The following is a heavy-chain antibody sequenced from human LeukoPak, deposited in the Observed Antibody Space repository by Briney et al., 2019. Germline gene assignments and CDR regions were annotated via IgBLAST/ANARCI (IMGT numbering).Heavy chain of an antibody. D-gene: IGHD3-10*01. CDR3: TTVDNYYGSGYAD. V-gene: IGHV3-15*01. Sequence: PGGSLRLSCAASGFTFSNAWMSWVRQAPGKGLEWVGRIKSKTDGGTTDYAAPVKGRFTISRDDSKNTLYLQMNSLKTEDTAVYYCTTVDNYYGSGYADWGQGTLVTVSS. CDR2: IKSKTDGGTT. CDR1: GFTFSNAW. J-gene: IGHJ4*02.